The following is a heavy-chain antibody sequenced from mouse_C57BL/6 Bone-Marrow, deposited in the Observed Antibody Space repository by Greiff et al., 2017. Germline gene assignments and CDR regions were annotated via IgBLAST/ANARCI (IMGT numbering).Heavy chain of an antibody. J-gene: IGHJ4*01. CDR1: GFTFSDYG. CDR3: ARHQRWDAMDY. D-gene: IGHD4-1*01. V-gene: IGHV5-15*04. CDR2: ISNLAYSI. Sequence: EVMLVESGGGLVQPGGSLKLSCAASGFTFSDYGMAWVRQAPRKGPEWVAFISNLAYSIYYADTVTGRFTISRENAKNTLYLEMSSLRSEDTARYYCARHQRWDAMDYWGQGTSVTVSS.